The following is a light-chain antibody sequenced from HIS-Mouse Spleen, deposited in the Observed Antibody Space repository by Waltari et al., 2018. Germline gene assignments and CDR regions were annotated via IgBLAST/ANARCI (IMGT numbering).Light chain of an antibody. Sequence: EIVLTQSPGTLSLSPGERATLPCRASQSVSRSYLAWYQQKPGQAPRLLIYGASSRATGIPDRFSGSGSGTDFTLTISRLEPEDFAVYYCQQYGSSPPVTFGGGTKVEIK. CDR2: GAS. J-gene: IGKJ4*01. V-gene: IGKV3-20*01. CDR3: QQYGSSPPVT. CDR1: QSVSRSY.